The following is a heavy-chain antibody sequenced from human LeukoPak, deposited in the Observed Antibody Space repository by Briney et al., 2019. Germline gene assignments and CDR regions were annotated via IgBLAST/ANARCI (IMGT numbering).Heavy chain of an antibody. D-gene: IGHD3-22*01. CDR1: GFTFSSYS. Sequence: GGSLRLSCAASGFTFSSYSMNWVRQAPGKGLEWVSSISSSSSYIYYADSVKGRFTISRDNAKNSLYLQMNSLRAEDTAVYYCARDRDFYDSSGYYGYWGQGTLVTVSS. J-gene: IGHJ4*02. V-gene: IGHV3-21*01. CDR3: ARDRDFYDSSGYYGY. CDR2: ISSSSSYI.